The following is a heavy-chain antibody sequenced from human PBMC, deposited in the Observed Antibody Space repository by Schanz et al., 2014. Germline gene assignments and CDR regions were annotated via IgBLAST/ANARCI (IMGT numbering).Heavy chain of an antibody. J-gene: IGHJ4*02. V-gene: IGHV3-9*01. CDR1: GFTFDKYA. CDR2: ISWNSGTI. CDR3: VRDSFFAFDY. D-gene: IGHD3-3*01. Sequence: EVQLVESGGGLVQPGKSLRLSCAASGFTFDKYAMHWVRQAPGKGLEWVSVISWNSGTIGYADSVKGRFTISRDNAKNSLYLQMNSLRAEDTAVYYCVRDSFFAFDYWGQGTLVNVSS.